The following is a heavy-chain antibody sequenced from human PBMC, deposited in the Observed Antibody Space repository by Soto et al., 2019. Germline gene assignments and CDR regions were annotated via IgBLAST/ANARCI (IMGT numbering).Heavy chain of an antibody. CDR2: FSGGGGSI. V-gene: IGHV3-23*01. CDR1: GFTFSNYA. CDR3: AKRYCSGSSCFGMDV. J-gene: IGHJ6*02. Sequence: GGSLRLSCVASGFTFSNYAMRGLRQAPGKGLEWVSGFSGGGGSIYYTASVKGRFTISRDNSKNTLYLQMDSLRAEDTALYYCAKRYCSGSSCFGMDVWGQGT. D-gene: IGHD2-15*01.